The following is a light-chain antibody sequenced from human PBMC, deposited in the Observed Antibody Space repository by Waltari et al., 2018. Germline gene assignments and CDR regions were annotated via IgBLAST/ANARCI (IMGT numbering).Light chain of an antibody. CDR1: QSISIN. V-gene: IGKV3-15*01. J-gene: IGKJ1*01. Sequence: VMTQSPATLSVSQGERATLSCRASQSISINMVWYQQRPCQAPRLLIYGASIRATGIPARFSGSGSGTEFTLTISSVQSEDAAVYYCQQFNDWPRTFGQGTKVEIK. CDR2: GAS. CDR3: QQFNDWPRT.